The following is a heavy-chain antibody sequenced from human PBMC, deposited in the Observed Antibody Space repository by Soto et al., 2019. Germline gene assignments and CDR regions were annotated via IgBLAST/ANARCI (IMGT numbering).Heavy chain of an antibody. CDR2: ISAYNGNT. D-gene: IGHD3-22*01. CDR1: GYTFTSYG. CDR3: ARDDYDSSGYSDYYYYGMDV. J-gene: IGHJ6*02. Sequence: GVSVKVSCKASGYTFTSYGISWVRQSPGQGLEWMGWISAYNGNTNYAQKLQGRVTMTTDTSTSTAYMELRSLRSDDTAVYYCARDDYDSSGYSDYYYYGMDVWGQGTTVTVSS. V-gene: IGHV1-18*01.